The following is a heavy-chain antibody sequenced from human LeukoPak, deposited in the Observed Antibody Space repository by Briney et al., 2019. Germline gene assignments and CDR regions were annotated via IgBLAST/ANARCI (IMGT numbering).Heavy chain of an antibody. CDR3: ARVLVYNWNYYGYGMDV. CDR2: IYYSGST. V-gene: IGHV4-30-4*01. Sequence: SQTLSLTCTVSGGSISSGDYYWSWIRQPPGKGLEWIGYIYYSGSTYYNPSLKSRVTISVDTSKNQFSLKLSSVTAADTAVYYCARVLVYNWNYYGYGMDVWGQGTLVTVSS. CDR1: GGSISSGDYY. D-gene: IGHD1-20*01. J-gene: IGHJ6*02.